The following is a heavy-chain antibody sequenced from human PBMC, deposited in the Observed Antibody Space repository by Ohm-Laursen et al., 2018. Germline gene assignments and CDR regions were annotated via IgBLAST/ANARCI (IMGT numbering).Heavy chain of an antibody. D-gene: IGHD5-18*01. Sequence: TLSLTCTVSGGSTNSYYWTWIRQPAGKGLEWIGRIFSSGSTNYNPSLKSRVTMSVDTSKNQFSLKLSSMTAADMAVYYCARESMDTPMAYYFDFWGQGALVTVSS. CDR3: ARESMDTPMAYYFDF. CDR1: GGSTNSYY. CDR2: IFSSGST. V-gene: IGHV4-4*07. J-gene: IGHJ4*02.